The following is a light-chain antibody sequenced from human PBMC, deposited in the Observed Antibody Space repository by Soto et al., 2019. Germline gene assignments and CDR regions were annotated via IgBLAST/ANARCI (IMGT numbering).Light chain of an antibody. V-gene: IGKV1-5*01. CDR3: QQYNTYAT. Sequence: DIQITQSPSTLSSSVPERFTITCRASQSISSWLAWYQQKPGKAPKLLIYDASSLESGVPSRFSGSGSGSEFNFTITGLQPDDFATYFCQQYNTYATFGQGTRLEIK. J-gene: IGKJ5*01. CDR2: DAS. CDR1: QSISSW.